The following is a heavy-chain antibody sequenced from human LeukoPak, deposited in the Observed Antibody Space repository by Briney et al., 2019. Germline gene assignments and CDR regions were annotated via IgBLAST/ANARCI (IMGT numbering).Heavy chain of an antibody. D-gene: IGHD2/OR15-2a*01. CDR1: GGSISGYS. V-gene: IGHV4-59*01. J-gene: IGHJ6*03. Sequence: PSETLSLTCTVSGGSISGYSWCWIRQPPGKGLELIGYTHYSGSSNYNPSPKSRVTISVDTSKNQFSLKVSSVTAADTAVYYCARCGRNNRGYYYMDDWGKGTTVTVSS. CDR2: THYSGSS. CDR3: ARCGRNNRGYYYMDD.